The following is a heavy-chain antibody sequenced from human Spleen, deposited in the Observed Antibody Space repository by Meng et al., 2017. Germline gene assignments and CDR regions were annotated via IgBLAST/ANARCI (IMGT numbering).Heavy chain of an antibody. D-gene: IGHD1-1*01. CDR3: AAYDPPTFDY. V-gene: IGHV3-23*04. CDR2: ISGSGGST. Sequence: ELRLVESGGGLVQPGGSLTFSCAASGLNFGSYAMSWVRQAPGKVLEVFSAISGSGGSTYYADSVKGRFAISRDNVKNTLFLQMTSLRVEDTAVYYCAAYDPPTFDYWGQGTLVTVSS. CDR1: GLNFGSYA. J-gene: IGHJ4*02.